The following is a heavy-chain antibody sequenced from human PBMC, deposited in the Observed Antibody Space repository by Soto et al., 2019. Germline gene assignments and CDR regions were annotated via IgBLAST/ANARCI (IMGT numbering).Heavy chain of an antibody. V-gene: IGHV1-3*01. CDR2: INAGNGNT. CDR3: AREALRYFDWLLFGIDY. D-gene: IGHD3-9*01. Sequence: ASVKGACKGAGYSFTRYARHWGRQAPGQRLEWMGWINAGNGNTKYSQKFQGRVTITRDTSASTAYMELSSLRSEDTAVYYCAREALRYFDWLLFGIDYWGQGTLVTVSS. CDR1: GYSFTRYA. J-gene: IGHJ4*02.